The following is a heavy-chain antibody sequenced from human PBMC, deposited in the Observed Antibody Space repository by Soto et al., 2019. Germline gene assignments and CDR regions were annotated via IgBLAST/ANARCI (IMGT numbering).Heavy chain of an antibody. CDR3: GRYDTILGTNEVDN. CDR2: ISIHSGYT. Sequence: QVHLEQSRGEVKKPGASVRVSCKASGYNFTNYAITWVRQAPGQGLQWMGWISIHSGYTYYTQSLPGRLTMTKDTSTTTAYMELRSLTSDDTAVYYCGRYDTILGTNEVDNWGQGTPVTVS. V-gene: IGHV1-18*04. J-gene: IGHJ4*02. D-gene: IGHD3-3*01. CDR1: GYNFTNYA.